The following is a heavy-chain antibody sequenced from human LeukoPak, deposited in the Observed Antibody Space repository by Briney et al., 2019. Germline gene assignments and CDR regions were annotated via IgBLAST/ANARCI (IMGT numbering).Heavy chain of an antibody. CDR1: GGSISSSSYY. CDR2: IYYSGST. Sequence: RPSETLSLTCTVSGGSISSSSYYWGWIRQPPGKGLEWIGSIYYSGSTYYNPSLKSRVTISVDTSKNQFSLKLSSVTAADTAVYYCARQSIAVAGPGWFDPWGQGTLVTVSS. V-gene: IGHV4-39*01. J-gene: IGHJ5*02. CDR3: ARQSIAVAGPGWFDP. D-gene: IGHD6-19*01.